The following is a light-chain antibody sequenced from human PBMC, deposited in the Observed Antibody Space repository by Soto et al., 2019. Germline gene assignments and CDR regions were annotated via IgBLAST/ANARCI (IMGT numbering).Light chain of an antibody. CDR2: KAS. J-gene: IGKJ1*01. V-gene: IGKV1-5*03. Sequence: DIQMTHSPSTLSASVGDRVTITCRASQSISSWWAWYQQKPGKAPKLLIYKASSLESGVPSRFSGSGSGTEFTLTIISLQPDDFAAYYCQQYNSYSAAFGQGTKV. CDR1: QSISSW. CDR3: QQYNSYSAA.